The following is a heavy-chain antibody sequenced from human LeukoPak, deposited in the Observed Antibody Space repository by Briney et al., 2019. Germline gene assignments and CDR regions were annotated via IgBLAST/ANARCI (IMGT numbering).Heavy chain of an antibody. V-gene: IGHV3-7*01. D-gene: IGHD2-21*02. J-gene: IGHJ4*02. Sequence: GGSLRLSCAASGFTFGSCWMSWVRQAPGKGLEWVATIKKDGSAKYYVDSVKGRFTISKDNAENSLFLQMSSLRAEDTAVYYCARLSGEVTVFDYWGQGTLVTVSS. CDR1: GFTFGSCW. CDR2: IKKDGSAK. CDR3: ARLSGEVTVFDY.